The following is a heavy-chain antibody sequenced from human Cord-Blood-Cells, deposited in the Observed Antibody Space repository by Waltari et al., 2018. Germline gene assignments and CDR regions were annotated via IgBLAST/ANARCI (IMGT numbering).Heavy chain of an antibody. CDR1: GYTFTGYY. J-gene: IGHJ4*02. CDR2: INPNSGGT. D-gene: IGHD6-6*01. CDR3: ARVGFSGSSFDY. V-gene: IGHV1-2*04. Sequence: QVQLVQSGAEVKKPGASVKVSCQASGYTFTGYYMHWVRQAPGQGLEWMGWINPNSGGTNYARKLQGWVTMTRAPSISTAYMELSRRRSDDTAVYYCARVGFSGSSFDYWGQGTLVTVSS.